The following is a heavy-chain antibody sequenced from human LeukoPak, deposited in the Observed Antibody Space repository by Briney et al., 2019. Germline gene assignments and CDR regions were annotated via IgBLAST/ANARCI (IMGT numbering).Heavy chain of an antibody. CDR2: IKFDGSIT. CDR3: ARVGAVAGTLDV. D-gene: IGHD6-19*01. Sequence: GGSLRLSCAASGFIYYWMHWVRQAPGKGLVWVSRIKFDGSITSYADSVKGRFTISRDNPKNTLYLQMNSLRAEGTAVYYCARVGAVAGTLDVWGEGTTVTVSS. CDR1: GFIYYW. V-gene: IGHV3-74*01. J-gene: IGHJ6*04.